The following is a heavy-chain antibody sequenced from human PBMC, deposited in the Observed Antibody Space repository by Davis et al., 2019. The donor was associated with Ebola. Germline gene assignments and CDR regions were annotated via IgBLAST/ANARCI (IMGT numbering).Heavy chain of an antibody. CDR1: GYTFTSYA. CDR3: ARDVSVYYYYGMDV. Sequence: ASVKVSCKASGYTFTSYAMHWVRQAPGQRLEWMGWINAGNGNTKYSQKFQGRVTITRDTSASTAYMELSRLRSDDTAVYYCARDVSVYYYYGMDVWGKGTTVTVSS. D-gene: IGHD2-8*01. V-gene: IGHV1-3*01. J-gene: IGHJ6*04. CDR2: INAGNGNT.